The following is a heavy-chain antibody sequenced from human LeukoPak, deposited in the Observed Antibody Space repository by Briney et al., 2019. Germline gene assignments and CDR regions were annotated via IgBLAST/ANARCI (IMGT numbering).Heavy chain of an antibody. CDR2: ISWNSGSI. Sequence: GRSLRLSCAASGFTFDDYAMHWVRQAPGKGLEWVPGISWNSGSIGYADSVKGRFTISRDNAKNSLYLQMNSLRAEDTALYYCAKDMGVGGDDAFDIWGQGTMVTVSS. J-gene: IGHJ3*02. D-gene: IGHD1-26*01. CDR3: AKDMGVGGDDAFDI. V-gene: IGHV3-9*01. CDR1: GFTFDDYA.